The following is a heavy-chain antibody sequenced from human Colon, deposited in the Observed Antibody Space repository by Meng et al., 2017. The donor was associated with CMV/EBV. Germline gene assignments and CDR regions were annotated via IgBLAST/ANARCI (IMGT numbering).Heavy chain of an antibody. CDR3: ARDSNLSGLAY. D-gene: IGHD3-10*01. Sequence: QGQLRGSGPGLVKPSATLSLTCTGSGASITSYYWSWIRQPAGKGLEWIGRVYISGNTNYNPSLKSRVTMSIDTSKNQLSLNIRSVTAADTAVYYCARDSNLSGLAYWGQGTVVTVSS. V-gene: IGHV4-4*07. J-gene: IGHJ4*02. CDR2: VYISGNT. CDR1: GASITSYY.